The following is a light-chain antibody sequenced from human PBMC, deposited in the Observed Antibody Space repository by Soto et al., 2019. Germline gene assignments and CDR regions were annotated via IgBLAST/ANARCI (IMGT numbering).Light chain of an antibody. CDR2: KAS. CDR1: QSISSW. V-gene: IGKV1-5*03. J-gene: IGKJ1*01. Sequence: DIQMTQYPSTLSASVGDRVTITCRASQSISSWLAWYQQKPGKAPKLLIYKASSLESGVPSRFSGSGSGTEFTLTISSLQPDDFATYYCEQYSSYTPRTFGQGTKVDIK. CDR3: EQYSSYTPRT.